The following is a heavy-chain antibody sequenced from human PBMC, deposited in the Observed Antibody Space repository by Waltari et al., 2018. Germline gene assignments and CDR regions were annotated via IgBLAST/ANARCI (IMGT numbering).Heavy chain of an antibody. CDR2: IKQSGST. Sequence: QVQLQQWGAGLLKPSETLSLTCAVYGGSFSGYYWSWIRQPPGKGLEWIGEIKQSGSTQDNPSLKSRVTISVDTSKNQFSLKLSSVTAADTAVYYCATLRELRGYAKGVQQPGGYWGQGTLVTVSS. CDR3: ATLRELRGYAKGVQQPGGY. D-gene: IGHD6-13*01. J-gene: IGHJ4*02. CDR1: GGSFSGYY. V-gene: IGHV4-34*01.